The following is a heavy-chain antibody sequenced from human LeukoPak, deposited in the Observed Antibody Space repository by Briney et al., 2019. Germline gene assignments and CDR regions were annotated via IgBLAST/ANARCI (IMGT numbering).Heavy chain of an antibody. V-gene: IGHV4-39*01. D-gene: IGHD6-13*01. CDR2: IYYGGNT. CDR3: ARQAALVRLDAFDV. CDR1: SGSIGSSTHY. J-gene: IGHJ3*01. Sequence: SETLSLTCTVSSGSIGSSTHYWAWIRQPPGKGLEWIASIYYGGNTYYNPSLKSRVTISVDRSKNQFSLRLTSMTAADTAVYYCARQAALVRLDAFDVWGRGTAVTVSS.